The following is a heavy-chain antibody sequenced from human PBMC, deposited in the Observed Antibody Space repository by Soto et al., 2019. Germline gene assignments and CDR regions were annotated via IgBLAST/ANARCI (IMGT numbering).Heavy chain of an antibody. J-gene: IGHJ1*01. CDR2: ISAYNGNT. D-gene: IGHD4-17*01. V-gene: IGHV1-18*01. CDR3: ARDSGYGDYVFYFQH. CDR1: GYTFTSYG. Sequence: QVQLVQSGAEVKKPGASVKVSCKASGYTFTSYGISWVRQAPGQGLEWMGWISAYNGNTNYAQKFQGRVTMTTDTSTITAYMERRSLRSDDTAVYYCARDSGYGDYVFYFQHWGQGTLVTVSS.